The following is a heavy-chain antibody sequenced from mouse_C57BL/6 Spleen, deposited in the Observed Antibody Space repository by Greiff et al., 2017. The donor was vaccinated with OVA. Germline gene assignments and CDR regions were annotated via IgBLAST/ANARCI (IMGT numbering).Heavy chain of an antibody. CDR3: AKPIYYDYDGAVDY. V-gene: IGHV1-64*01. Sequence: VQLQQPGAELVKPGASVKLSCKASGYTFTSYWMHWVKQRPGQGLEWIGTIHPNSGSTNYNEKFKSKATLTVDKSSSTAYMQLSRLTSEDSAVYYCAKPIYYDYDGAVDYWGQGTSVTVSS. CDR2: IHPNSGST. D-gene: IGHD2-4*01. CDR1: GYTFTSYW. J-gene: IGHJ4*01.